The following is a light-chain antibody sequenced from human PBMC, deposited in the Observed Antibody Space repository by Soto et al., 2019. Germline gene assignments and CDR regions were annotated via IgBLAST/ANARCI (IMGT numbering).Light chain of an antibody. CDR3: CSYAGSTSYV. J-gene: IGLJ1*01. Sequence: QSALTRPPSASGSPGQSVTISCTGTSSDVGGYNYVSWYQQHPGKAPKLVISEVSQRPSGVPDRFSGSKSGNTASLTVSGLQAEDEADYYCCSYAGSTSYVFGTGTKVTVL. CDR1: SSDVGGYNY. V-gene: IGLV2-8*01. CDR2: EVS.